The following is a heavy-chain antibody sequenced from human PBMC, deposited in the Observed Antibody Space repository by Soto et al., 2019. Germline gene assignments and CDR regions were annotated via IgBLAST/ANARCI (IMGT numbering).Heavy chain of an antibody. J-gene: IGHJ6*02. CDR3: AAESPLATAYYYYGMDV. CDR2: IVVGSGNT. D-gene: IGHD1-26*01. CDR1: GFTFTSSA. Sequence: KVSCKASGFTFTSSAVQWVRQARGQRLEWIGWIVVGSGNTNYAQKFQERVTITRDMSTSTAYMELSSLRSEDTAVYYCAAESPLATAYYYYGMDVWGQGTTVTVSS. V-gene: IGHV1-58*01.